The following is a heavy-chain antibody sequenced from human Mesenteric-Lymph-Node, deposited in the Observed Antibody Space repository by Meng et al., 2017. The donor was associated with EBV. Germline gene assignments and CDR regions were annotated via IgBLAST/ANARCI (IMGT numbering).Heavy chain of an antibody. Sequence: QLPLQEAGPGLGNPLGTLPFTCTVSGDSISSSNYYWGWLRQPPGKGLEWIGTIYHPGRTFHNPSLKSRVTISVDTSMTHFSLKLTAVTAADTAVYYCARKWNGSWSLDYWGQGTLVTVSS. CDR2: IYHPGRT. J-gene: IGHJ4*02. CDR1: GDSISSSNYY. D-gene: IGHD1-1*01. CDR3: ARKWNGSWSLDY. V-gene: IGHV4-39*02.